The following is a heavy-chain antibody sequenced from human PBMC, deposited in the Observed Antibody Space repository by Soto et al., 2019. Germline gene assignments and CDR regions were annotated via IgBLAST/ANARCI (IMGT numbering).Heavy chain of an antibody. Sequence: SETLSLTCTVSGVSVSSDYYYWSWVRQPPGKGLEWIGYIYFTGSTNYNPSLKSRVTMSVDTSKNQFSLKLRSVTDADTATYYCARAPVAYSSSWYGMDVWGQGTTVT. D-gene: IGHD6-13*01. J-gene: IGHJ6*02. CDR2: IYFTGST. V-gene: IGHV4-61*01. CDR3: ARAPVAYSSSWYGMDV. CDR1: GVSVSSDYYY.